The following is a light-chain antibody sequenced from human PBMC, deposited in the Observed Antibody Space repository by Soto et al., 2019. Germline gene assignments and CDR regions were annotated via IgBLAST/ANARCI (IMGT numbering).Light chain of an antibody. Sequence: EIVLTQSTATLSMSPGERATLSCRASQSVSNYLAWYQQKPGQAPRLLIYEASNRASGIPARFSGRGSGTDFTLTISSLEPEDFAVYYCQQRSNWPLTFGGGTKVELK. CDR3: QQRSNWPLT. J-gene: IGKJ4*01. CDR1: QSVSNY. V-gene: IGKV3-11*01. CDR2: EAS.